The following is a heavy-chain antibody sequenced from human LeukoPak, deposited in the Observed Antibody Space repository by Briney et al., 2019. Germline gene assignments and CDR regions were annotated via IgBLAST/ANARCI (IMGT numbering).Heavy chain of an antibody. V-gene: IGHV3-30*19. CDR2: ISYDGSNK. J-gene: IGHJ4*02. CDR3: ARGGYIAVAGGNDY. CDR1: GFVFNNYG. Sequence: GKSLRLSCAASGFVFNNYGMHWVRQAPGKGLEWVAVISYDGSNKYYADSVKGRFTISRDNSKNTLYLQMNSLRAEDTAVYYCARGGYIAVAGGNDYWGQGTLVTVSS. D-gene: IGHD6-19*01.